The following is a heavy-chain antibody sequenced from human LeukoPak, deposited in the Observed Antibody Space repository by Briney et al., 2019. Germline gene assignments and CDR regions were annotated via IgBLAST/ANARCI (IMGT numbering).Heavy chain of an antibody. CDR2: ISSNGGST. D-gene: IGHD1-7*01. J-gene: IGHJ4*02. Sequence: GGSLRLSCAASGFTFSSYAMHWVRQAPGKGLEYVSAISSNGGSTYYANSVKGRFTISRDNSKNTLYLQMGSLRAEDMAVYYCAREVGLELRGYFDYWGQGTLVTVSS. CDR3: AREVGLELRGYFDY. CDR1: GFTFSSYA. V-gene: IGHV3-64*01.